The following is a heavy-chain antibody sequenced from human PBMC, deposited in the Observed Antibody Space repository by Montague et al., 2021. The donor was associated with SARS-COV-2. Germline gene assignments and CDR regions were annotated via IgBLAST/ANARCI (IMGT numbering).Heavy chain of an antibody. D-gene: IGHD3-22*01. CDR1: GGSISSGGYY. CDR2: IYYSGST. V-gene: IGHV4-39*07. CDR3: AREGGWLSRGSYYFDY. Sequence: SETLSLTCTVSGGSISSGGYYWGWIRQPPGKGLEWIGSIYYSGSTYYNPSLKSRVTISVDTSKNQFSLKLSSVTAADTAVYYCAREGGWLSRGSYYFDYWGQGTLVTVSS. J-gene: IGHJ4*02.